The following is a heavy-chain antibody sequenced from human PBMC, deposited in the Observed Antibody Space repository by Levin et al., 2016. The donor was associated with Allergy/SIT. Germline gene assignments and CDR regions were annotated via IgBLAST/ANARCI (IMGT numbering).Heavy chain of an antibody. Sequence: PREGLEWMGRVDPSDSYTNYSPSFQGHVTISADKSISTAYLQWSSLKASDTAMYYCAAGGHYDSSGYYYGYFDYWGQGTLVTVSS. CDR2: VDPSDSYT. D-gene: IGHD3-22*01. V-gene: IGHV5-10-1*01. CDR3: AAGGHYDSSGYYYGYFDY. J-gene: IGHJ4*02.